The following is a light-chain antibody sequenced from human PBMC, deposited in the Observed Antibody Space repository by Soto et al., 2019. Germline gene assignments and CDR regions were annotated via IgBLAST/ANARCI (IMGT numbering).Light chain of an antibody. V-gene: IGKV4-1*01. J-gene: IGKJ1*01. CDR1: QSVLYSSNNKNY. CDR3: QQYYSNPWT. CDR2: WAS. Sequence: DFVMTQSPDSLPVSLGERATINCKSSQSVLYSSNNKNYLAWYQQKPGQPTKLLIYWASTRESGVPDRFSGSGSGTDFTLTISSLQAEDVAVYFCQQYYSNPWTFGQGTKVEIK.